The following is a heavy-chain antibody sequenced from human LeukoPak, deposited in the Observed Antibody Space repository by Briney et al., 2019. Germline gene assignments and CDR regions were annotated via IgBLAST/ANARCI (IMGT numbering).Heavy chain of an antibody. Sequence: PGGSLRLSCAASGFTFSNYAMSWVRQAPGKGLEWVSVIYSGGSTYYADSVKGRFTISRDNSKNTLYLQMNSLRAEDTAVYYCARDGWSAVAGLGHYYYYYYMDVWGKGTTVTASS. CDR1: GFTFSNYA. D-gene: IGHD6-19*01. J-gene: IGHJ6*03. CDR2: IYSGGST. V-gene: IGHV3-66*02. CDR3: ARDGWSAVAGLGHYYYYYYMDV.